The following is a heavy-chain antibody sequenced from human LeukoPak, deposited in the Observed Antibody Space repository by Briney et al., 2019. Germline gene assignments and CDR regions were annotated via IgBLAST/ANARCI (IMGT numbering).Heavy chain of an antibody. J-gene: IGHJ5*02. CDR3: ARQKVRGRFDP. Sequence: SETLSLTCTVPGGSISSSSYYWGWIRQRPGKGLEWIGSIYYSGSTYYNPSLKSRVTISVDTSKNQFSLKLSSVTAADTAVYYCARQKVRGRFDPWGQGTLVTVSS. V-gene: IGHV4-39*01. CDR1: GGSISSSSYY. CDR2: IYYSGST. D-gene: IGHD3-10*01.